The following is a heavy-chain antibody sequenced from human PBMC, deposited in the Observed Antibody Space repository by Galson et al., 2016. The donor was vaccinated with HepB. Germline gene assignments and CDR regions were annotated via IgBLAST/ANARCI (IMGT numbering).Heavy chain of an antibody. J-gene: IGHJ5*01. V-gene: IGHV4-39*01. CDR3: ARNFSSWFDS. Sequence: ETLSLTCGVSGGPISSPSHYWGWIRQPPGKGLEWIGSIYYSGSTHYNPSLRGRVTISVDRSMNQFSLKLNFVTAADTALYYCARNFSSWFDSCGQGIMVSVSS. D-gene: IGHD3-3*01. CDR2: IYYSGST. CDR1: GGPISSPSHY.